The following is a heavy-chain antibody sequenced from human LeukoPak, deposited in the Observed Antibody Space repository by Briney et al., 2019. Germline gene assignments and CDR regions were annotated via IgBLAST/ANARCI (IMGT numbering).Heavy chain of an antibody. Sequence: GGSLRLSCAASGFTFSTYVMHWVRQAPGKGLEWVAVISFDGTNKYYADTVKGRFTISRDNSKNTLFLQMSRLRAEDTSVYYCARDRGADVFDFWGQGTLVTVSS. J-gene: IGHJ4*02. CDR3: ARDRGADVFDF. D-gene: IGHD3-16*01. CDR2: ISFDGTNK. CDR1: GFTFSTYV. V-gene: IGHV3-30-3*01.